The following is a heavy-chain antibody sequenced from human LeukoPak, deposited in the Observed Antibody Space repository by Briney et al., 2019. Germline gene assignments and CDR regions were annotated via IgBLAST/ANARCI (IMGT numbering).Heavy chain of an antibody. Sequence: PSETLSLTCTVSGGSISSGAYYWNWLRHYPGTGLEWLGYIYYSGSTYYNPSLKSRVSISAGTSKKQFSLKLSSVTAVDAAVYYCVRSLYDTSGYYYVGYWGQGTVVTVSS. V-gene: IGHV4-31*03. J-gene: IGHJ4*02. CDR1: GGSISSGAYY. CDR3: VRSLYDTSGYYYVGY. D-gene: IGHD3-22*01. CDR2: IYYSGST.